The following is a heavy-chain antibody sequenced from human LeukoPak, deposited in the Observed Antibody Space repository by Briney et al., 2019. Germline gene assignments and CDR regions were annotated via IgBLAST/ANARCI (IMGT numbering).Heavy chain of an antibody. CDR3: ARWVVPAAADGFDR. D-gene: IGHD2-2*01. CDR2: IYPGDSDN. Sequence: GESLKISGKGSGYSFTSYWIGWVGQMPGKGLEWMGIIYPGDSDNRCSPSFQGQVTISADKSISTAYLQWSSLKASDTAMYYCARWVVPAAADGFDRWRQGRLVTVCS. V-gene: IGHV5-51*01. CDR1: GYSFTSYW. J-gene: IGHJ5*02.